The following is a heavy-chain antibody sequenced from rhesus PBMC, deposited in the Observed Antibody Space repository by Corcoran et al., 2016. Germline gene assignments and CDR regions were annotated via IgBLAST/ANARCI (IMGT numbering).Heavy chain of an antibody. CDR2: ISGRGGNP. J-gene: IGHJ5-2*02. D-gene: IGHD3-28*01. V-gene: IGHV4-173*01. Sequence: QLQLQESGPGLVKPSETLSLTCAVSGGSISSNWWSWIRQPPGNGLAGIGRISGRGGNPPHNPSLKIRFTIATDTSKNQFALKLGSVTAADTAVYYCARRIGSYGSGYYGNSLDVWGRGVLVTVSS. CDR3: ARRIGSYGSGYYGNSLDV. CDR1: GGSISSNW.